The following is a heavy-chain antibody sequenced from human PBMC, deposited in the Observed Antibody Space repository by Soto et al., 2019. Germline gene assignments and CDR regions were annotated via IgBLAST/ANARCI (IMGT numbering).Heavy chain of an antibody. J-gene: IGHJ4*02. D-gene: IGHD3-22*01. Sequence: PGGSLRLSCAASGFTFSSYAMSWFRQAPGKGLEWVSAISGSGGSTYYADSVKGRFTISRDNSKNTLYLQMNSLRAEDTAVYYCAKARLYYYDSSGYYFDYWGQGTLVTVSS. CDR2: ISGSGGST. CDR1: GFTFSSYA. CDR3: AKARLYYYDSSGYYFDY. V-gene: IGHV3-23*01.